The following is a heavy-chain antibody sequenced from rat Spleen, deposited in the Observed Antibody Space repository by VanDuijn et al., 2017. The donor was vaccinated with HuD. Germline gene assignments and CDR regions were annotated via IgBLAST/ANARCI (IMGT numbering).Heavy chain of an antibody. CDR1: GYSIPSHY. D-gene: IGHD2-5*01. J-gene: IGHJ2*01. V-gene: IGHV3-1*01. Sequence: EVQLQESGPGLVKPSHSLSLTCSVTGYSIPSHYWGWIRKFPGNKMEWMGYIDFSGSTGYNPSLKARISITRDLSKNQFFLQLNSVSTEDTAIYYCARYRDTYGHVGIFDYWGQGVRVTVSP. CDR2: IDFSGST. CDR3: ARYRDTYGHVGIFDY.